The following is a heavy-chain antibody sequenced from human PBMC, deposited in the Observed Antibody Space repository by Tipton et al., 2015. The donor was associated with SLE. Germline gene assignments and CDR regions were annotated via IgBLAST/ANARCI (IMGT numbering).Heavy chain of an antibody. CDR1: GGTFSSYA. J-gene: IGHJ2*01. Sequence: QSGPEVKKPGSSVKVSCKASGGTFSSYAISWVRQAPGQGLEWMGGIIPIFGTANYSQKFPGRVTMTTDTSTSTAYMELRSLRSEDAAGYYCARGGRHGDWDFDLWGLGTLFIVS. CDR2: IIPIFGTA. D-gene: IGHD3-16*01. CDR3: ARGGRHGDWDFDL. V-gene: IGHV1-69*05.